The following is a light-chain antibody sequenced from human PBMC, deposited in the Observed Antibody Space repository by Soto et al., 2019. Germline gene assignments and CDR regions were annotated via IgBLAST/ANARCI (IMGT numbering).Light chain of an antibody. Sequence: ESMLTQSPGTLSLSPGERATLSCRASQSVSTRYLAWYQQKPGQAPRLLIYGASIRAAGIPDRFSGSGSGTDYTLSISRLEPEDFAVYYCHQCGSLPLAFTFGQGTQLE. V-gene: IGKV3-20*01. CDR1: QSVSTRY. J-gene: IGKJ2*01. CDR3: HQCGSLPLAFT. CDR2: GAS.